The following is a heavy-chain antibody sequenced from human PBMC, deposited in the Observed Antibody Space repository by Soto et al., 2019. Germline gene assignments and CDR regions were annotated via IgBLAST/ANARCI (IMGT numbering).Heavy chain of an antibody. V-gene: IGHV4-59*08. D-gene: IGHD3-16*01. CDR3: ASLWGWSVDY. Sequence: QVQLQESGPGLVKPSETLSLTCTVSGGSISSYYWSWIRQPPGKGLEWIGCIYYSGSTNYNPPLQSRVTISVDPSKNQFSLTLCSVTAADTAVCYCASLWGWSVDYWGQGTLVTVSS. CDR1: GGSISSYY. J-gene: IGHJ4*02. CDR2: IYYSGST.